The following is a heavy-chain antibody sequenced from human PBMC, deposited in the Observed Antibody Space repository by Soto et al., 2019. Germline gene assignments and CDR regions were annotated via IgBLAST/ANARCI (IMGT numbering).Heavy chain of an antibody. CDR2: IYYSGST. CDR3: ATDRQYYDARGYYEANYGMDV. V-gene: IGHV4-30-4*02. J-gene: IGHJ6*02. CDR1: GGSISSGDYY. Sequence: TSETLSLTCTVSGGSISSGDYYWSWIRQPPGKGLGWIGSIYYSGSTYYNPSLKSRVTMSVDTSKNQISLKMTSVTAADTAVYYCATDRQYYDARGYYEANYGMDVWGQGTTVTVSS. D-gene: IGHD3-22*01.